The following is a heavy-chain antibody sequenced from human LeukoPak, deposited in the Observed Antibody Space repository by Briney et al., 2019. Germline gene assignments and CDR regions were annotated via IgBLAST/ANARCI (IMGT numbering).Heavy chain of an antibody. J-gene: IGHJ4*02. CDR1: GYSFTDYW. CDR3: ARHFGSYGPLYY. V-gene: IGHV5-51*01. D-gene: IGHD5-18*01. Sequence: GESLQIYCQGSGYSFTDYWIGWVRQLPGKGLEWMGIIYPGDSDIRYSPSFQGQVTISADKSINTAYLQWSSLKASDTAMYYCARHFGSYGPLYYGGQGTLVTVSS. CDR2: IYPGDSDI.